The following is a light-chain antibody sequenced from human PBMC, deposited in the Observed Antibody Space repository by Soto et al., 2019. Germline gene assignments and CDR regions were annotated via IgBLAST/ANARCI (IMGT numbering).Light chain of an antibody. Sequence: QPVLTQPPSASGTPGQRVTISCSGSSSNIESNTVTWYQQLPGTAPKLVIYSNYDRPSGVPDRFSGSTSGTSASLVIRGLQSEDEADYYCAAWDDILNGYVFGDGTKVTVL. CDR1: SSNIESNT. V-gene: IGLV1-44*01. CDR3: AAWDDILNGYV. J-gene: IGLJ1*01. CDR2: SNY.